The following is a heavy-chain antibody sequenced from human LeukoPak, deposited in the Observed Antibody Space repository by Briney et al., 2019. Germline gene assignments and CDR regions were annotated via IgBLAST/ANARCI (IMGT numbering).Heavy chain of an antibody. V-gene: IGHV3-23*01. CDR2: ISGSGRSS. D-gene: IGHD3-3*01. Sequence: PGGSLRLSCAASGFTFSSYEMNWVRQAPGKGLEWVSAISGSGRSSYYADSVKGRSTFSRDNSKNTLYLQMNSLRAEDTAVYYCATISEPTRAFDIWGQGTMVTVSS. J-gene: IGHJ3*02. CDR1: GFTFSSYE. CDR3: ATISEPTRAFDI.